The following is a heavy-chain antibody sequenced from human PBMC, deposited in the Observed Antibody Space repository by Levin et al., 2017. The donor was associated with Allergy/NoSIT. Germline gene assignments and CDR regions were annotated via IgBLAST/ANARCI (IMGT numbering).Heavy chain of an antibody. V-gene: IGHV3-30*18. Sequence: GESLKISCAASGFTFSSYGMHWVRQAPGKGLEWVAVISYDGSNKYYADSVKGRFTISRDNSKNTLYLQMNSLRAEDTAVYYCAKGLVGATMGIDYWGQGTLVTVSS. CDR3: AKGLVGATMGIDY. CDR2: ISYDGSNK. J-gene: IGHJ4*02. D-gene: IGHD1-26*01. CDR1: GFTFSSYG.